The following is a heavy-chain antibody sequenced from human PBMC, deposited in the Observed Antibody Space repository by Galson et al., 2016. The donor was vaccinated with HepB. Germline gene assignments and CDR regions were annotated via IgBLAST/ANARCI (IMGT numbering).Heavy chain of an antibody. CDR1: TFTFSDYY. J-gene: IGHJ4*02. D-gene: IGHD3-16*01. CDR2: IAGSGRPI. CDR3: AGGGGFSVGAYFDS. V-gene: IGHV3-11*01. Sequence: SLRLSCAASTFTFSDYYMSWIRQAPGRGLEWISYIAGSGRPIYYADSVKGRITISRANAKNSLYLQMNSLRAEDTAVYYCAGGGGFSVGAYFDSWGQGTLVTVSS.